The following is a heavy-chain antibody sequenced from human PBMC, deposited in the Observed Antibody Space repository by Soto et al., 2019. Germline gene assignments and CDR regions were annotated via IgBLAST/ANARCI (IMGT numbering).Heavy chain of an antibody. Sequence: GASVKVSCKASGGTFSSYAISWVRQAPGQGLEWMGGIIPIFGTANYAQKFQGRVTITADESTSTAYMELSSLRSEDTAVYYCARNIEYSSSFNYWGQGTLVTVSS. CDR3: ARNIEYSSSFNY. D-gene: IGHD6-6*01. CDR1: GGTFSSYA. V-gene: IGHV1-69*13. CDR2: IIPIFGTA. J-gene: IGHJ4*02.